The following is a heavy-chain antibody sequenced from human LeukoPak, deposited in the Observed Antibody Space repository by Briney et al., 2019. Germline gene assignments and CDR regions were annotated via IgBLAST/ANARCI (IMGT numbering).Heavy chain of an antibody. CDR1: GGSISSYY. V-gene: IGHV4-59*01. J-gene: IGHJ4*02. CDR3: ARVGDTPYFDY. CDR2: IYYSGST. Sequence: PSETLSLTCTVSGGSISSYYWSWIRQPPGKGLEWIGYIYYSGSTNYNPSLKSRVTISVDTSKNQCSLKLSSVTAADTAVYYCARVGDTPYFDYWGQGTLVTVSS. D-gene: IGHD2-21*02.